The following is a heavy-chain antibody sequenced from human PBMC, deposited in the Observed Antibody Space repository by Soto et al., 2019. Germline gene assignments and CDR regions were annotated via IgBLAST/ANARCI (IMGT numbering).Heavy chain of an antibody. CDR3: ARDKGVALPAAIAPYYMDV. D-gene: IGHD2-2*01. V-gene: IGHV1-18*01. Sequence: QVQLVQSGAEVKKPGASVKVSCKASGYTFTSYGISWVRQAPGQGLEWMGWISAYNGNTNYAQKLQGRVTMTTDTSTSSSYMEVRSLRSDDTAVYFCARDKGVALPAAIAPYYMDVWGKVTTVTVSS. CDR1: GYTFTSYG. J-gene: IGHJ6*03. CDR2: ISAYNGNT.